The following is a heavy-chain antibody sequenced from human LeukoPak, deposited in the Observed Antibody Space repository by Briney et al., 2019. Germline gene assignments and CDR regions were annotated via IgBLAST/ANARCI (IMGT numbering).Heavy chain of an antibody. CDR3: VRVPRQQVIDY. CDR1: GFPYNRYW. V-gene: IGHV3-7*01. CDR2: RKQDGSEK. Sequence: PGGTLRLSCAASGFPYNRYWMSWVRQAPGKGLEWAANRKQDGSEKYYVDSVNGRFTIYRDSANNAVYLQMNSLRAEDTGVYYCVRVPRQQVIDYWGQGTLVTVSS. D-gene: IGHD6-13*01. J-gene: IGHJ4*02.